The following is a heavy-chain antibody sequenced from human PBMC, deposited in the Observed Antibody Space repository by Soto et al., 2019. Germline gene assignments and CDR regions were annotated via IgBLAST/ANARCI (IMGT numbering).Heavy chain of an antibody. V-gene: IGHV1-69*13. CDR3: ARDRMDNIYYYYGMDV. Sequence: VXSLKVSCKASVGTLSSYAVSWVRQAPGQGLEWMGGIIPIFGTANYAQKFQGRVTITADESTSTAYMELSSLRSEDTAVYYCARDRMDNIYYYYGMDVWGQGTTVTASS. D-gene: IGHD2-2*03. J-gene: IGHJ6*02. CDR1: VGTLSSYA. CDR2: IIPIFGTA.